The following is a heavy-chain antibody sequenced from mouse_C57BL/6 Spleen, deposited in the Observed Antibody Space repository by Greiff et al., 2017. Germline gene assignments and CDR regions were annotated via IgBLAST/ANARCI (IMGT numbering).Heavy chain of an antibody. CDR2: IYPGDGDT. Sequence: VHLVESGPELVKPGASVKISCKASGYAFSSSWMNWVKQRPGKGLEWIGRIYPGDGDTNYNGKFKGKATLTADKSSSTAYMQLSSLTSEDSAVYFCARITTVVANFDYGGQGTTLTVSS. CDR3: ARITTVVANFDY. CDR1: GYAFSSSW. V-gene: IGHV1-82*01. D-gene: IGHD1-1*01. J-gene: IGHJ2*01.